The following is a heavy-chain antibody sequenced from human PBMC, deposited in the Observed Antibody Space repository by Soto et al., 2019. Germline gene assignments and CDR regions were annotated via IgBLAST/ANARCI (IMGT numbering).Heavy chain of an antibody. J-gene: IGHJ6*02. V-gene: IGHV5-51*01. CDR3: AVCPGIAVRPQPTGLDV. CDR1: GYIFTAYW. D-gene: IGHD6-6*01. Sequence: EVQLVQSGAEVRKPGESLRISCKGSGYIFTAYWIGWVRQMPGKGLEWMGIIYPGDSETRYSPSFQGQVTISADKSISTAYLQWSSLKASDTAIYYCAVCPGIAVRPQPTGLDVWGQGTTVTVSS. CDR2: IYPGDSET.